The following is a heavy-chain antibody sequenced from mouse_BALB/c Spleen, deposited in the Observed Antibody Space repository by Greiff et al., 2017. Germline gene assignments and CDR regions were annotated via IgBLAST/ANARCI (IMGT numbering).Heavy chain of an antibody. Sequence: EVKLMESGGGLVQPGGSLKLSCAASGFTFSSYGMSWVRQTPDKRLELVATINSNGGSTYYPDSVKGRFTISRDNAKNTLYLQMSSLKSEDTAMYYCARDNYYGYVLAYWGQGTLVTVSA. J-gene: IGHJ3*01. CDR1: GFTFSSYG. D-gene: IGHD1-2*01. CDR3: ARDNYYGYVLAY. V-gene: IGHV5-6-3*01. CDR2: INSNGGST.